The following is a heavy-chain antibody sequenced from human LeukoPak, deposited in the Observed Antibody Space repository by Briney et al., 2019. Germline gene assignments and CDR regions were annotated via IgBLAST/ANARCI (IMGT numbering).Heavy chain of an antibody. J-gene: IGHJ4*02. V-gene: IGHV3-23*01. CDR2: ISGSGGST. CDR1: GFTFSSYA. Sequence: GGSLRLSCAASGFTFSSYAMSWVRQAPGKGLEWVSAISGSGGSTYYADSVKGRFTISRDNSKNTLYLQMNSLRAEDTAVYYCARWPIRGDSSGYYYAYWGQGTLATVSS. D-gene: IGHD3-22*01. CDR3: ARWPIRGDSSGYYYAY.